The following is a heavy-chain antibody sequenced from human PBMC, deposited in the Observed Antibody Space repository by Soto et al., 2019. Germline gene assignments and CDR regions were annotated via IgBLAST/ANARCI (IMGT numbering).Heavy chain of an antibody. CDR2: MNPNSGNT. V-gene: IGHV1-8*01. D-gene: IGHD3-22*01. Sequence: ASVKVSCKASGYTFTSYDINWVRQATGQGLEWMGWMNPNSGNTGYAQKFQGRVTMTRNTSISTAYMEPSSLRSEDTAVYYCARWWPYYYDSSGYYYGGRDGMDVWGQGTTVTVSS. J-gene: IGHJ6*02. CDR1: GYTFTSYD. CDR3: ARWWPYYYDSSGYYYGGRDGMDV.